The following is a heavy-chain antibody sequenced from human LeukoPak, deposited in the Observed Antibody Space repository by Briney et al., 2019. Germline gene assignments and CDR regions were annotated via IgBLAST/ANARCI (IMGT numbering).Heavy chain of an antibody. J-gene: IGHJ6*03. D-gene: IGHD6-19*01. CDR1: GAPLPSHF. Sequence: PSETLSLTCTVSGAPLPSHFWTWLRHPPGTEREWIEYINYGGDTNYKPTLHSRVTISIDTSKNQFYLRLTSVSAADTAVYYCARLWQTTVPGTPTSYHYMDVWSKGTTVTVSS. CDR3: ARLWQTTVPGTPTSYHYMDV. CDR2: INYGGDT. V-gene: IGHV4-59*11.